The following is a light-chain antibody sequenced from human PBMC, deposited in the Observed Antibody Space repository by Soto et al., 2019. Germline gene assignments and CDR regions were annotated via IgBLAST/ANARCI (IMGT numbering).Light chain of an antibody. CDR1: SSNIGSNY. CDR3: AAWDDSLSGRVV. CDR2: RSN. V-gene: IGLV1-47*01. Sequence: QSVLTQPPSASGTPGQRVTISCSGSSSNIGSNYVYWYQQLPGTAPKLLIYRSNQRPSGVPDRFSGSKSGTSASLAISGLRSKDEADYYCAAWDDSLSGRVVFGGGTKLTVL. J-gene: IGLJ2*01.